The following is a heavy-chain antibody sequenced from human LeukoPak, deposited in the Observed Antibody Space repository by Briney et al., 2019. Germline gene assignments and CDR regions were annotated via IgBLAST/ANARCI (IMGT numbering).Heavy chain of an antibody. Sequence: GASVKVSCKVSGYSLSELFTHWVRQAPGKGLEWMGGFDPEDGEPMYAQKFQGRVTMTEDTSTDTAYMELRSLRSEDTAVYYCATEKDVLLDSWGQGTLVTVSS. CDR1: GYSLSELF. V-gene: IGHV1-24*01. CDR3: ATEKDVLLDS. D-gene: IGHD2-8*02. CDR2: FDPEDGEP. J-gene: IGHJ5*01.